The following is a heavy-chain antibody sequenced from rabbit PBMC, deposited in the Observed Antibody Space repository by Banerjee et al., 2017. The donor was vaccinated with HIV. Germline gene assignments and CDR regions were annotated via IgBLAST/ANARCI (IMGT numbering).Heavy chain of an antibody. CDR1: GFSFSSGYD. J-gene: IGHJ6*01. CDR3: AREYASSSGYYL. CDR2: IDTGRGST. D-gene: IGHD1-1*01. Sequence: QSLEESGGGLVQPEGSLTLTCTASGFSFSSGYDMCWVRQAPGKGLEWIGCIDTGRGSTYYASWAKGRFPISKTSSTTVTLQMTSLTAADTATYFCAREYASSSGYYLWGPGTLVTVS. V-gene: IGHV1S40*01.